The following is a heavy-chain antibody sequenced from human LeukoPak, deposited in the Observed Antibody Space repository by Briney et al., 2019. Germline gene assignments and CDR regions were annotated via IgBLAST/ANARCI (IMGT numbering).Heavy chain of an antibody. CDR3: ARETSQKGAHYMDV. D-gene: IGHD3-16*01. Sequence: PSETLSLTCTVSGGSISSGSYYWSWIRQPAGKGLEWIGHIYTSGSTNYNPSLKSRVTISVDTSKNQFSLKLSSVTAADTAVYYCARETSQKGAHYMDVWGKGTTVTISS. V-gene: IGHV4-61*09. CDR2: IYTSGST. J-gene: IGHJ6*03. CDR1: GGSISSGSYY.